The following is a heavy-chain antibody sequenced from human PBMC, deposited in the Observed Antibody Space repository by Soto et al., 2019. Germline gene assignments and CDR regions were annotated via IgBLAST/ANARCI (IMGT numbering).Heavy chain of an antibody. D-gene: IGHD3-9*01. Sequence: EVQLVESGGGLVQPGRSLRLSCAASGFTFDDYAMHWVRQAPGKGLEWVSAISGSGGSTYYADSVKGRFTISRDNSKNTLYLQMNSLRAEDTAVYYCAKGADYDILTGYDYWGQGTLVTVSS. V-gene: IGHV3-23*04. CDR2: ISGSGGST. CDR3: AKGADYDILTGYDY. CDR1: GFTFDDYA. J-gene: IGHJ4*02.